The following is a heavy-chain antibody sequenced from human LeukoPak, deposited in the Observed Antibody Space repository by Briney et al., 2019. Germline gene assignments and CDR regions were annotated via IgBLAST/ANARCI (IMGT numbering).Heavy chain of an antibody. CDR3: ARLRGYTSGNPGY. Sequence: SETLSLTCTVSGASISSSSYYWGWIRQPRGKGLEWIGSIYYNGDTYYNSSLTSPLTISVDTSKNQFTLKLSSMTAADTALYYCARLRGYTSGNPGYWGQGSLVTVSS. V-gene: IGHV4-39*01. J-gene: IGHJ4*02. D-gene: IGHD5-18*01. CDR1: GASISSSSYY. CDR2: IYYNGDT.